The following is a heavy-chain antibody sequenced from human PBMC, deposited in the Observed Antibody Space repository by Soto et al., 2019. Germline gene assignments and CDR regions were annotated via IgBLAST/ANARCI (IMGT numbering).Heavy chain of an antibody. CDR2: ISNGGDST. CDR1: GFTFSSFT. CDR3: AKLCCYYGSGIDY. J-gene: IGHJ4*02. V-gene: IGHV3-23*01. D-gene: IGHD3-10*01. Sequence: GGSLRLSCAASGFTFSSFTMSWVRQAPGKGLEWVSAISNGGDSTYYADSVKGRFAISRDNSKNTLYLQMNSLRAEDTAVYYCAKLCCYYGSGIDYWGQGTLVTVSS.